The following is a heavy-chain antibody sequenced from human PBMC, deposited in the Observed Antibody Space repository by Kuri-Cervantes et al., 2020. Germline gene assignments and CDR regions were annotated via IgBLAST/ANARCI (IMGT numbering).Heavy chain of an antibody. CDR3: ARGGGGLLPDNWFDP. J-gene: IGHJ5*02. CDR2: IYYSGST. CDR1: GGSISSYY. D-gene: IGHD3-10*01. Sequence: GSLRLSCTVSGGSISSYYWSWIRQPPGKGLEWIGYIYYSGSTKYNPSLKSRVTISVDTSKKQFSLKLSSVTAADTAVYYCARGGGGLLPDNWFDPWGQGTLVTVSS. V-gene: IGHV4-59*01.